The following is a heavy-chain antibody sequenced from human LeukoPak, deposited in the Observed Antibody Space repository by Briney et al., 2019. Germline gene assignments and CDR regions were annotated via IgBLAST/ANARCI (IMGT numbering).Heavy chain of an antibody. CDR1: GFTFSSHS. CDR2: IRSSSSYI. Sequence: GGSLRLSCAASGFTFSSHSMNWVRQAPGKGLEWVSSIRSSSSYIYYADSVKGRFTISRDNAKNSLYLQMHSLRAEDTAVYYCARVSYDILTGYSYIDYWGQGTLVTVSS. V-gene: IGHV3-21*01. J-gene: IGHJ4*02. CDR3: ARVSYDILTGYSYIDY. D-gene: IGHD3-9*01.